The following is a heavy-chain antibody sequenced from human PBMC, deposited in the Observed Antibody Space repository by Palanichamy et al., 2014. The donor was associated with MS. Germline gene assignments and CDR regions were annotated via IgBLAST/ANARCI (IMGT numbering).Heavy chain of an antibody. CDR3: ARTTVAGPEDNDAFDI. CDR1: DYSFPSYS. CDR2: ISPYNGNT. Sequence: VQLVQSGGEVKKPGASVKVSCKASDYSFPSYSIGWVRQAPGQGLEWMGWISPYNGNTEYAQKVQGRVTLTTDTSTNTAYMELTSLRSDGTAVYYCARTTVAGPEDNDAFDIWGQGTLVTVSP. J-gene: IGHJ3*02. D-gene: IGHD6-19*01. V-gene: IGHV1-18*01.